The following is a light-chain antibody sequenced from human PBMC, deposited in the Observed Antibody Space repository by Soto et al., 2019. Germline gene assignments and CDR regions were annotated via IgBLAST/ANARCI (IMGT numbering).Light chain of an antibody. CDR2: KAS. J-gene: IGKJ1*01. V-gene: IGKV1-5*03. Sequence: DIQMTQSPPTLSAAVGDTVTITCRASQSISSWLAWYQQKPGKAPKLLIYKASSLESGVPSRFSGSGSGTEFTLTISSLQSDAFATYYCQQYNSYSGTFGQGTKVEIK. CDR1: QSISSW. CDR3: QQYNSYSGT.